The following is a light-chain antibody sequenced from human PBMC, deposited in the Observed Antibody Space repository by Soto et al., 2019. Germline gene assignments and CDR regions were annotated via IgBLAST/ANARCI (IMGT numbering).Light chain of an antibody. V-gene: IGLV1-51*01. CDR1: SSNIGGNS. CDR3: GSWDGSLSAYV. Sequence: QSVMTQPPSVSAAPGQTVTISCSGSSSNIGGNSVSWYQQLPGTAPKLLIYDDDKRPSGIPDRFSGSKSGTKATLGITGFQTGDEADYYYGSWDGSLSAYVFATGTKVTVL. CDR2: DDD. J-gene: IGLJ1*01.